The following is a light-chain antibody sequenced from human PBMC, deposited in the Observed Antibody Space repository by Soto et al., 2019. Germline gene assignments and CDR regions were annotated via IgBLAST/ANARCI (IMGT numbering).Light chain of an antibody. CDR3: SSYTISSTYV. J-gene: IGLJ1*01. CDR1: SSDVGTYDD. CDR2: EVT. V-gene: IGLV2-14*01. Sequence: QSVLTQPASVSASPGQSITICCTGTSSDVGTYDDVSWYRQHPGKGPKLLIYEVTNRPSGVSNRFSGSKSGNTASLTISGLQAEDEADYYCSSYTISSTYVFGSGTKVTVL.